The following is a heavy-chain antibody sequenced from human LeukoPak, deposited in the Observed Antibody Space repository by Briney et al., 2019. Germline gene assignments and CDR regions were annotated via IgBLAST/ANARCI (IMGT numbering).Heavy chain of an antibody. J-gene: IGHJ3*02. CDR3: AKVHCYGSNAFDI. CDR2: ISYDGSNK. D-gene: IGHD3-10*01. V-gene: IGHV3-30*18. CDR1: GFTFSSYG. Sequence: PGGSLRLSCAASGFTFSSYGMHWVRQAPGKGLEWVAVISYDGSNKYYADSVKGRFTISRDNSKNTLYLQMNSLRAEDTAVYYCAKVHCYGSNAFDIWGQGTMVTVSS.